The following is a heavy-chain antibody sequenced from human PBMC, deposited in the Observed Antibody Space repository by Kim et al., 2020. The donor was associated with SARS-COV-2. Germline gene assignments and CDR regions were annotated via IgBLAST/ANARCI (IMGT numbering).Heavy chain of an antibody. CDR3: ARDGGVAAGASFDY. CDR2: VSYDGTIK. D-gene: IGHD6-13*01. CDR1: GFTFGNYA. Sequence: GGSLRLSCAASGFTFGNYAIHWVRQAPGKGLKWVALVSYDGTIKYYADSVKGRFTISRNNSRNTLSLQMNGLRPDDTAVYYCARDGGVAAGASFDYWGHGTLVTVSS. J-gene: IGHJ4*01. V-gene: IGHV3-30*01.